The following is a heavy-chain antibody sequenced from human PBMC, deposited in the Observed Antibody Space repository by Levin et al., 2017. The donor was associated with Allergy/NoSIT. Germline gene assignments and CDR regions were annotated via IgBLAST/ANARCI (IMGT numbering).Heavy chain of an antibody. D-gene: IGHD2-2*01. CDR1: GFTFSNYA. V-gene: IGHV3-23*01. J-gene: IGHJ5*02. CDR2: ISGDGGSA. Sequence: LSLTCAASGFTFSNYAMSWVRQAPGKGLEWVSAISGDGGSAEYADSVKGRFTISRDNSKNTLYLQMNSLRADDTAVYYCAKCSDTCYANWFDPWGQGTLVTVSS. CDR3: AKCSDTCYANWFDP.